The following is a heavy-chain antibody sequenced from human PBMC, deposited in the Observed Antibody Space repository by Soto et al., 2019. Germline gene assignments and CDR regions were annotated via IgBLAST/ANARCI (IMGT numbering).Heavy chain of an antibody. CDR1: GYTFTSYD. J-gene: IGHJ5*02. CDR2: MNPNSGNT. CDR3: ARAYCSGGSCWAWSSWFDP. D-gene: IGHD2-15*01. V-gene: IGHV1-8*01. Sequence: GASVKVSCKASGYTFTSYDINWVRQATGQGFEYLGWMNPNSGNTGYVKKFQGRVTINPDTSKNQFSLQLNSVTPEDTAVYYCARAYCSGGSCWAWSSWFDPWGQGTLVTVSS.